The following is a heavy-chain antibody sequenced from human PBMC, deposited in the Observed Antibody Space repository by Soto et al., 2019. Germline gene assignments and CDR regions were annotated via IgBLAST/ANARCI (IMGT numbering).Heavy chain of an antibody. Sequence: ASVKVSCKASGGTFSSYAISWVRQAPGQGLEWMGGIIPIFGTANYAQKFQGRVTITADESTSTAYMELSSLRSGDTAVYYCARARIVGAPYYYYYGMDVWGQGTTVTVSS. CDR1: GGTFSSYA. J-gene: IGHJ6*02. V-gene: IGHV1-69*13. D-gene: IGHD1-26*01. CDR2: IIPIFGTA. CDR3: ARARIVGAPYYYYYGMDV.